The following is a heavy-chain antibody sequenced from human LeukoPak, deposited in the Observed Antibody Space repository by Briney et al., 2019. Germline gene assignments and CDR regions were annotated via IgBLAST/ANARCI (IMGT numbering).Heavy chain of an antibody. CDR2: ISAYNGNT. CDR1: GYTFTSYG. J-gene: IGHJ4*02. D-gene: IGHD1-1*01. V-gene: IGHV1-18*04. CDR3: ARDRYNWNALGSPFDY. Sequence: ASVKVSCKASGYTFTSYGISWVRQAPGQGLEWVGWISAYNGNTNYAQKLQGRVTMTTDTSTSTAYMELRSLRSDDTAVYYCARDRYNWNALGSPFDYWGQGTLVTVSS.